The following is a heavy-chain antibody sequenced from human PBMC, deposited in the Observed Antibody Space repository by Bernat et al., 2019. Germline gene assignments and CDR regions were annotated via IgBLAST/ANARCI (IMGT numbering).Heavy chain of an antibody. V-gene: IGHV3-74*01. CDR2: ITSDGSYT. D-gene: IGHD3-3*01. Sequence: EVQLVESGGGVVQPGRSLRLSCAASGFTFSSYCMHWVRQAPGKGLVWVSGITSDGSYTCYADSVKGRFTISRDNAKNTLYLQMNSLRAEDTAVYYCGSFGSDGKESYWGQGALATVSS. CDR3: GSFGSDGKESY. J-gene: IGHJ4*02. CDR1: GFTFSSYC.